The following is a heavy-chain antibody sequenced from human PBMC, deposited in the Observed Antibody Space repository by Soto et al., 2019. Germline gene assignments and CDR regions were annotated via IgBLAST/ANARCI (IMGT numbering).Heavy chain of an antibody. CDR3: ARGWQQWLVTGDLSF. V-gene: IGHV3-30*03. J-gene: IGHJ4*02. CDR2: VSDDGRNK. D-gene: IGHD6-19*01. CDR1: GFTFSDYA. Sequence: VQLVESGGGVVQPGRSLRLSCAASGFTFSDYAMHWVRQAPGKGLEWVAVVSDDGRNKHYADSVKGRFTISRDNSKNTLYLQMTSLRAEDTSVYYCARGWQQWLVTGDLSFWGQGALVTVSS.